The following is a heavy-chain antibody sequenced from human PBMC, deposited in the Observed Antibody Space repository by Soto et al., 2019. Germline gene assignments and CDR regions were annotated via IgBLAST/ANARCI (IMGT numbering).Heavy chain of an antibody. J-gene: IGHJ6*02. CDR1: GFSLSTSGVG. CDR2: IYWNDDK. Sequence: ESGPTLVNPTQTLTLTCTFSGFSLSTSGVGVGWIRQPPGKALEWLALIYWNDDKRYSPSLKSRLTITKDTSKNQVVLTMTNMDPVDTATYYCAHLYGDYGAYYYYYGMDVWGQGTTVTVSS. CDR3: AHLYGDYGAYYYYYGMDV. D-gene: IGHD4-17*01. V-gene: IGHV2-5*01.